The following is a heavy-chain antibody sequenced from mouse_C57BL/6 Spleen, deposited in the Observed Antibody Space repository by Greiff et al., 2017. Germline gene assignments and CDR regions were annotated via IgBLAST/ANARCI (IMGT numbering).Heavy chain of an antibody. Sequence: QVQLQQSGAELARPGASVKLSCKASGYTFTSYGISWVKQRTGQGLEWIGEIYPRSGNTYYNEKFKGKATLTADKSSSTAYMELRSLTSEDSAVYFCAREGITTVVATPFDYWGQGTTRTVSS. V-gene: IGHV1-81*01. CDR3: AREGITTVVATPFDY. CDR1: GYTFTSYG. J-gene: IGHJ2*01. D-gene: IGHD1-1*01. CDR2: IYPRSGNT.